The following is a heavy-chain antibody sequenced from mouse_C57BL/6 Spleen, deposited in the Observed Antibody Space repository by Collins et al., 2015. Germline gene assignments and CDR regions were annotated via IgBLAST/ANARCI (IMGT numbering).Heavy chain of an antibody. CDR1: GYTFTSYW. J-gene: IGHJ3*01. V-gene: IGHV1-69*01. CDR3: ARGGAWFAY. Sequence: QVQLQQPGAELVMPGASVKLSCKASGYTFTSYWMHWVKQRPGQGLEWIREIDPSDSYTNYNQKFKGKSTLTVDKSSSTAYMQLSSLTSEDSAVYYCARGGAWFAYWGQGTLVTVSA. CDR2: IDPSDSYT.